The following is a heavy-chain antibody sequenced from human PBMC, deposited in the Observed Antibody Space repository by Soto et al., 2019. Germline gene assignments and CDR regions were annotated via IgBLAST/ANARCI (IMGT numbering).Heavy chain of an antibody. CDR3: AKEMFAAAYAPTSPFDV. CDR2: ISGSGGST. CDR1: GFTFSSYA. D-gene: IGHD2-8*01. J-gene: IGHJ4*02. V-gene: IGHV3-23*01. Sequence: PGGSLRLSCAASGFTFSSYAMSWVRQAPGKGLEWVSAISGSGGSTYYADSVKGRFTISRDNSKNMLYLQMNSLRAEDTAGYLCAKEMFAAAYAPTSPFDVWGQGTLVTVAS.